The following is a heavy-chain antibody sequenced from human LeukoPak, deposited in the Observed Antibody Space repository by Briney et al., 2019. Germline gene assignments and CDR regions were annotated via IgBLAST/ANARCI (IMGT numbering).Heavy chain of an antibody. V-gene: IGHV1-2*02. D-gene: IGHD3-22*01. CDR3: ARVSRFYYDSSGDFDY. J-gene: IGHJ4*02. CDR1: GYTFTDYY. Sequence: ASVKVSCKASGYTFTDYYMHWVRQAPGQGLEWMGWITPNSGATKYAQKFRGRVSMTRDTSINTAYMELSRLRSDDTAIYYCARVSRFYYDSSGDFDYWGQGTLVTV. CDR2: ITPNSGAT.